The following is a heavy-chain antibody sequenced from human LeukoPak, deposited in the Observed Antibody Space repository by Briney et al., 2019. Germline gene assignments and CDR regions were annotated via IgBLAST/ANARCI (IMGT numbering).Heavy chain of an antibody. CDR2: INPNSGGT. CDR3: ARVYAVTGKRGVHWFDP. J-gene: IGHJ5*02. Sequence: ASVKVSCKASGYSFTTFAMNWVRQAPGQGLEWMGWINPNSGGTNYAQKFQGRVTMTRDTSISTAYMELGRLTSDDTAVYYCARVYAVTGKRGVHWFDPWGQGTLVTVSS. V-gene: IGHV1-2*02. CDR1: GYSFTTFA. D-gene: IGHD6-19*01.